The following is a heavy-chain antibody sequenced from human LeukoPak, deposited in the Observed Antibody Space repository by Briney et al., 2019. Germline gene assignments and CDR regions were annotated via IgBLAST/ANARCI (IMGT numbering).Heavy chain of an antibody. CDR3: ARGPRGYCTGGSCYHY. J-gene: IGHJ4*02. D-gene: IGHD2-15*01. CDR2: IYYSGNT. CDR1: GGSVSSGSYY. Sequence: SETLSLTCTVSGGSVSSGSYYWSWIRQPPGKGLEWIGSIYYSGNTNYSPSLKSRVPISVDTSKNQFSLRLSSVTAADTAVYYCARGPRGYCTGGSCYHYWGQGTLVTVSS. V-gene: IGHV4-61*01.